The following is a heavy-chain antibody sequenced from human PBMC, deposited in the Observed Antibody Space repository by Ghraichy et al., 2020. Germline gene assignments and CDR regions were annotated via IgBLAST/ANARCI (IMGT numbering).Heavy chain of an antibody. D-gene: IGHD6-19*01. CDR3: ARYRSGWYGVFDY. Sequence: SETLSLTCSVSGGSMSSSFWGWIRQPPGKGLEWIGYVYFNGSTKYSPSLKSRVTISVDTSKNQFSLKLSSVTAADTAVYFCARYRSGWYGVFDYWGQEALVTVSS. CDR2: VYFNGST. J-gene: IGHJ4*02. V-gene: IGHV4-59*01. CDR1: GGSMSSSF.